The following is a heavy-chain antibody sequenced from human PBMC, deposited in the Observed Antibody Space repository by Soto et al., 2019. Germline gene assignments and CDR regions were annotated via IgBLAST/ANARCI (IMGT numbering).Heavy chain of an antibody. J-gene: IGHJ6*02. V-gene: IGHV4-39*01. Sequence: LTCTVSGGSISSSSYYWGWIRQPPGKGLEWIGSIYYSGSTYYNPSLKGRVTISVDTSKNQFSLKLSSVTAADTAVYYCARQGYSSSWFYYYYYGMDVWGQGTTVTVSS. D-gene: IGHD6-13*01. CDR3: ARQGYSSSWFYYYYYGMDV. CDR1: GGSISSSSYY. CDR2: IYYSGST.